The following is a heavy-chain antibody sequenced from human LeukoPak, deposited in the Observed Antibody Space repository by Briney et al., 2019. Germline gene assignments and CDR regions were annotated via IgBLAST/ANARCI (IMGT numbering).Heavy chain of an antibody. V-gene: IGHV1-69*04. D-gene: IGHD3-22*01. CDR1: GGTFISYA. CDR3: ARAPDYYDSSGYQASWFDP. J-gene: IGHJ5*02. CDR2: IIPILGIA. Sequence: ASVKVSFKASGGTFISYAISWVRQAPGQGLEWMGRIIPILGIANYAQKFQGRVTITADKSTSTAYMELSSLRSEDTAVYYCARAPDYYDSSGYQASWFDPWGQGALVTVSS.